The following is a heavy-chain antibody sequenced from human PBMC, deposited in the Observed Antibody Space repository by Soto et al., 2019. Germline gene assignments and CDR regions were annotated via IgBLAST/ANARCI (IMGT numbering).Heavy chain of an antibody. D-gene: IGHD3-22*01. CDR2: ISYDGSNK. CDR3: AKDSSYYYDSSGYPPTGY. Sequence: LRLSCAASGFTFSSYGMHWVRQAPGKGLEWVAVISYDGSNKYYADSVKGRFTISRDNSKNTLYLQMNSLRAEDTAVYYCAKDSSYYYDSSGYPPTGYWGQGTLVTVSS. V-gene: IGHV3-30*18. CDR1: GFTFSSYG. J-gene: IGHJ4*02.